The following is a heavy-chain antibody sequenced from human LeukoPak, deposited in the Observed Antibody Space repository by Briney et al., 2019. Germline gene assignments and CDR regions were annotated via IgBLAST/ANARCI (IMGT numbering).Heavy chain of an antibody. D-gene: IGHD2-15*01. CDR1: GFTFSSYS. V-gene: IGHV3-21*01. CDR3: ARAYSSGGSCYPD. Sequence: GGSLRLSCAASGFTFSSYSMNWVRQAPGKGLEWVSSISSSSSYIYYADSVKGRFTISRDNAKNSLYLQMNSLRAEDTAVYYCARAYSSGGSCYPDWGQGTLVTVSS. CDR2: ISSSSSYI. J-gene: IGHJ4*02.